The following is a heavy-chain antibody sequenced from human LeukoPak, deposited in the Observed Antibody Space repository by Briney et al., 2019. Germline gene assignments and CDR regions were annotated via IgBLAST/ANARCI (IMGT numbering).Heavy chain of an antibody. CDR2: INPNSGGT. Sequence: RASVTVSCKASGYTFTGYYMHWVRQAPGQGLEWMGWINPNSGGTNYAQKFQGRVTMTRDTSISTAYMELSRLRSDDTAVYYCARDSLSSSGWYRVEYWGQGTLVTVSS. V-gene: IGHV1-2*02. J-gene: IGHJ4*02. CDR3: ARDSLSSSGWYRVEY. CDR1: GYTFTGYY. D-gene: IGHD6-19*01.